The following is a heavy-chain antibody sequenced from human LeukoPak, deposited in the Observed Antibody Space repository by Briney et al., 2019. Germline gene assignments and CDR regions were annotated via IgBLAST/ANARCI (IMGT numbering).Heavy chain of an antibody. CDR1: GYSFTGYY. V-gene: IGHV1-2*02. CDR3: ARGRADGYSGYDFGGY. D-gene: IGHD5-12*01. CDR2: INPNSGGT. Sequence: ASVKVSCKASGYSFTGYYIHWVRQAPGQGLEWMAWINPNSGGTNYALKFQGRVTMTRDTSISTAYMEVSGLRSNDTAVYYCARGRADGYSGYDFGGYWGQGTLVTVSS. J-gene: IGHJ4*02.